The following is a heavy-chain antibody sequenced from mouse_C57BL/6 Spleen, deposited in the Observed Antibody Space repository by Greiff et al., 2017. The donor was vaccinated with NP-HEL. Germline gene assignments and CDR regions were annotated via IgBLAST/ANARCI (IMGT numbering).Heavy chain of an antibody. CDR3: ARAHYYGSSYAMDY. Sequence: VHLVESGPGLVQPSQSLSITCTVSGFSLTSYGVHWVRQSPGKGLEWLGVIWSGGSTDYNAAFISRLSISKDNSKSQVFFKMNSLQADDTAIYYCARAHYYGSSYAMDYWGQGTSVTVSS. CDR2: IWSGGST. CDR1: GFSLTSYG. V-gene: IGHV2-2*01. D-gene: IGHD1-1*01. J-gene: IGHJ4*01.